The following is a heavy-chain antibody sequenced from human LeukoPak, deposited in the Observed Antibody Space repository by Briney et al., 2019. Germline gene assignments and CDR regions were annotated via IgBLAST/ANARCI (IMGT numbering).Heavy chain of an antibody. CDR2: IKQDGSEK. Sequence: GGSLRLSCAASGFTFSSYWMSWVRQAPGKGLEWVANIKQDGSEKYYVDSVKGRFSISRDNAKNSLNLQMNSLRDEDTAVYYCARDRGTRYYYMDVWGKGTTVTISS. CDR3: ARDRGTRYYYMDV. CDR1: GFTFSSYW. D-gene: IGHD1-1*01. J-gene: IGHJ6*03. V-gene: IGHV3-7*01.